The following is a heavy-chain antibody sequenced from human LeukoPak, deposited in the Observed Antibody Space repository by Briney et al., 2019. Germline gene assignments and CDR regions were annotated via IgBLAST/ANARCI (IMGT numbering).Heavy chain of an antibody. CDR1: GSSVSSDDHF. V-gene: IGHV4-30-2*01. D-gene: IGHD6-19*01. CDR2: IYHRGST. J-gene: IGHJ4*02. CDR3: ARGKVVAGTPGQNSWDY. Sequence: SETLSLTCAVSGSSVSSDDHFWSWIRQPPGRGLEWIGYIYHRGSTSYNPSLRSRVTVSLDKSRNQFSLNLYSVTAADTAVYYCARGKVVAGTPGQNSWDYWGQGTLVTVSS.